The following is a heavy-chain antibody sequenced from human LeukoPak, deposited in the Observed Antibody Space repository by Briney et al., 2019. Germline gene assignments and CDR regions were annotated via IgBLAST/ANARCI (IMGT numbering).Heavy chain of an antibody. J-gene: IGHJ4*02. D-gene: IGHD3-10*01. CDR1: GFTFSSYG. CDR3: TRLPRKYYYGSGSYSDS. CDR2: ISGSGGST. V-gene: IGHV3-23*01. Sequence: GGTLRLSCAASGFTFSSYGMSWVRRAPGEGLEWVSAISGSGGSTYYADSVKGRFTISRDNSKNTLYLQMNSLTLEDTAVYFCTRLPRKYYYGSGSYSDSWGQGTLVIVSS.